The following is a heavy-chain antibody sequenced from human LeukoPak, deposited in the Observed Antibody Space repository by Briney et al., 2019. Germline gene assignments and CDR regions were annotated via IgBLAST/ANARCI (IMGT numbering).Heavy chain of an antibody. D-gene: IGHD1-26*01. V-gene: IGHV4-59*01. CDR2: IYYSGST. CDR3: ASGGIVGATIDY. J-gene: IGHJ4*02. Sequence: SETLSLTCTVSGGSISSYYWSWIRQPPGKGLEWIGYIYYSGSTNYNPSLKSRVTISVDTSKNQFSLKLSSVTAADTAVYYCASGGIVGATIDYWGQGTLVTVSS. CDR1: GGSISSYY.